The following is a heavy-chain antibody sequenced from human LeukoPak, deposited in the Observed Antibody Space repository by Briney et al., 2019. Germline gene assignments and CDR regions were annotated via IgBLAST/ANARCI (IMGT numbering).Heavy chain of an antibody. Sequence: GGSLRLSCAASGLNFSNYWMHWVRQAPGKGLVWVSRIYPDGSSTNYADSVKGRFTISRDNAKNTLYLHMNSLRAEDTAVYYCARTIVVVPAANILGYWGQGTLVTVSS. D-gene: IGHD2-2*01. CDR3: ARTIVVVPAANILGY. CDR2: IYPDGSST. J-gene: IGHJ4*02. CDR1: GLNFSNYW. V-gene: IGHV3-74*01.